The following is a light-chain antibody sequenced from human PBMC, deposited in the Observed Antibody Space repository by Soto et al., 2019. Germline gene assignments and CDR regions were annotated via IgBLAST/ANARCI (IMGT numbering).Light chain of an antibody. CDR2: EAN. Sequence: QSALTQPPSASGSPGQSVTISCTGSSSDIGGYNLVSWYQQHPGKAPKLMIYEANKRPSGVSDRFSGSRSGNTASLTISALQPEDEADYSCYSFAGGATFVFGGGTQLTVL. CDR1: SSDIGGYNL. J-gene: IGLJ2*01. V-gene: IGLV2-23*02. CDR3: YSFAGGATFV.